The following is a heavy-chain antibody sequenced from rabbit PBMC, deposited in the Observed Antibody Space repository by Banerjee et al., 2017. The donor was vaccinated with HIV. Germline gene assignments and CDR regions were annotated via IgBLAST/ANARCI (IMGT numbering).Heavy chain of an antibody. CDR3: ARDLSGVIGWNLNL. V-gene: IGHV1S45*01. Sequence: QEQLEESGGDLVKPGGTLTLTCTASGFSFSNNYVMCWVRQAPGKGLEWIGCIYTGSSASISYASWAKGRFTISKTSSTTVTLQMTSLTAADTATYFCARDLSGVIGWNLNLWGQGTLVTVS. CDR1: GFSFSNNYV. J-gene: IGHJ4*01. D-gene: IGHD1-1*01. CDR2: IYTGSSASI.